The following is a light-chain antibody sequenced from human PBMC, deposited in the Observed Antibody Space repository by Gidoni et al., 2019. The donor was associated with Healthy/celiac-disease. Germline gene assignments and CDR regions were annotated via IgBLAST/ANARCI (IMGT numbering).Light chain of an antibody. CDR1: QSVLYSSNNKNY. CDR2: WAS. V-gene: IGKV4-1*01. Sequence: DILMTQSPDSLAVSLGERATINCKSSQSVLYSSNNKNYLAWYQQKPGQPPKRLIYWASTRESGVPDRFSGSESGTDFTLTISSLQAEDVAVYYCQQYYSTLTFGQGTRLEIK. J-gene: IGKJ5*01. CDR3: QQYYSTLT.